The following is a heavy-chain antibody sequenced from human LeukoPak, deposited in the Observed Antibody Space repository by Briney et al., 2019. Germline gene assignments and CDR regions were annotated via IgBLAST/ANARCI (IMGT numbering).Heavy chain of an antibody. D-gene: IGHD1-26*01. CDR2: IKQDGSET. CDR1: GFTFSGHW. V-gene: IGHV3-7*03. Sequence: PGGSLRLSCAASGFTFSGHWMSWVRQAPGKGLEWVASIKQDGSETYYVDSVKGRFTISRDNAKDSLYLQMNSLRAEDTAVYYCARDRYRSIVGAHAADYWGQGTLVTVSS. J-gene: IGHJ4*02. CDR3: ARDRYRSIVGAHAADY.